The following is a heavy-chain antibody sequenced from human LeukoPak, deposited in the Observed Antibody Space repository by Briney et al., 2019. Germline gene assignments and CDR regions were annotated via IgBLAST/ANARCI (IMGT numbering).Heavy chain of an antibody. CDR3: ARDSSYYDSSGYYFW. CDR2: IWYDGNNK. CDR1: GFTFSSYG. D-gene: IGHD3-22*01. J-gene: IGHJ4*02. V-gene: IGHV3-33*01. Sequence: GRSLRLSCAASGFTFSSYGMHWVRQAPGKGLEWVAVIWYDGNNKYYADSVKGRFTISRDNSKNTLYLQMNSLRAEDTAVYYCARDSSYYDSSGYYFWWGQGTLVTVSS.